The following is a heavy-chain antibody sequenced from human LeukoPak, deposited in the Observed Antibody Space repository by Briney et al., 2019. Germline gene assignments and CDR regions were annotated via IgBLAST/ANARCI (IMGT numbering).Heavy chain of an antibody. J-gene: IGHJ6*03. CDR1: GSPFSTYW. V-gene: IGHV3-74*01. CDR2: INSDGSST. Sequence: GSLKFSVPAPGSPFSTYWMPWVRQAQGKGLVWVYRINSDGSSTSYADSVKGRFTISRDNAQNTLYLQMNGLRAEDTAVYYCARDSHSSSWLRESYYYYMDVWGKVTTVTVSS. D-gene: IGHD6-13*01. CDR3: ARDSHSSSWLRESYYYYMDV.